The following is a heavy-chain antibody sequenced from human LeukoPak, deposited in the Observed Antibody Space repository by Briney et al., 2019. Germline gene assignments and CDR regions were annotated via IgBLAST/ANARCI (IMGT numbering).Heavy chain of an antibody. V-gene: IGHV3-33*01. D-gene: IGHD3-10*01. CDR3: ARERITMVRGVIGRFDP. CDR2: IWYDGSNK. J-gene: IGHJ5*02. CDR1: GFTFSSYG. Sequence: PGGSLRLSCAASGFTFSSYGMHWVRQAPGKGLEWVAVIWYDGSNKYYADSVKGRFTISRDNSKNTLYLQMNSLRAEDTAVYYCARERITMVRGVIGRFDPWGQGTLVTVSS.